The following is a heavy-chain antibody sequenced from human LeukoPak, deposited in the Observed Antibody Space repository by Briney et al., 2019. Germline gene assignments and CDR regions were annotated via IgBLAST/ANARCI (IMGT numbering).Heavy chain of an antibody. V-gene: IGHV4-59*08. D-gene: IGHD5-18*01. J-gene: IGHJ6*02. CDR1: DDSVSSHY. Sequence: SETLSLTCTVSDDSVSSHYWNWIRQPPGKGLEFIGWVHYSGDADYNPSLKSRVTISLDTSDNQFALKVKSVTAADTAVYYCARASAVAQVGGYSYHPLDVWGQGTTVTVSS. CDR3: ARASAVAQVGGYSYHPLDV. CDR2: VHYSGDA.